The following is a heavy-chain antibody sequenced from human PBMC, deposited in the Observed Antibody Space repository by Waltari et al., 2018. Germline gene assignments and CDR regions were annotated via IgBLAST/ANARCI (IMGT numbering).Heavy chain of an antibody. CDR2: IVRDGSIT. V-gene: IGHV3-74*01. J-gene: IGHJ4*02. Sequence: EVQLVESGGGLVQPGGSLRLCCAASGFSVGSYWMNWVRQSPGKGLVWVSRIVRDGSITSYSDSVKGRFTISRDNAKNTLYLQMNSLRDEDTAVYYCARDYYYSIDYWGQGTVVTVSS. D-gene: IGHD3-10*01. CDR1: GFSVGSYW. CDR3: ARDYYYSIDY.